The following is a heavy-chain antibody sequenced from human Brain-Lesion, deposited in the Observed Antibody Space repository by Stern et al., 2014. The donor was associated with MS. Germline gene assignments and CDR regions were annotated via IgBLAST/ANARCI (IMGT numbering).Heavy chain of an antibody. J-gene: IGHJ4*02. D-gene: IGHD6-6*01. Sequence: EVQLVESGAEVKKPGESLKISCKGSGYRFTSNWIGWVRQMPGKGLEWMGIIWPVDSDTRYSPSFQGQVTISADKSISTASLQWSSLQASDTAMYYCARRGDSSSSGFDYWGQGTLVIVSS. V-gene: IGHV5-51*01. CDR3: ARRGDSSSSGFDY. CDR1: GYRFTSNW. CDR2: IWPVDSDT.